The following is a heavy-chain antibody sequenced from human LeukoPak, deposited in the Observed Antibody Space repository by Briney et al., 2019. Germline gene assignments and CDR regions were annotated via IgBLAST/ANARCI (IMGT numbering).Heavy chain of an antibody. CDR3: ARDRYYYDSSGYYYFDY. Sequence: SETLSLTCTVSGGSISSSSYYWGWIRQPPGKGLEWIGSIYYSGSTYYNPSLKSRVTMSVDTSKNQFSLKLSSVTAEDTAVYYCARDRYYYDSSGYYYFDYWGQGTLVTVSS. CDR1: GGSISSSSYY. CDR2: IYYSGST. V-gene: IGHV4-39*07. J-gene: IGHJ4*02. D-gene: IGHD3-22*01.